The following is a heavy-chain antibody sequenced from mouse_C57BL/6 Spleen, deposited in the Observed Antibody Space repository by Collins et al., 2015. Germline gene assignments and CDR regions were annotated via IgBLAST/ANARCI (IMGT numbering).Heavy chain of an antibody. CDR2: IHPSDSDT. CDR3: AIEDGYYVSPFDY. CDR1: GYTFTSYW. D-gene: IGHD2-3*01. Sequence: QVQLQQPGAELVKPGASVKVSCKASGYTFTSYWMHWVKQRPGQGLEWIGRIHPSDSDTNYNQKFKGKATLTVDKSSSTAYMQLSSLTSEDSAVYYCAIEDGYYVSPFDYWGQGTTLTVSS. V-gene: IGHV1-74*01. J-gene: IGHJ2*01.